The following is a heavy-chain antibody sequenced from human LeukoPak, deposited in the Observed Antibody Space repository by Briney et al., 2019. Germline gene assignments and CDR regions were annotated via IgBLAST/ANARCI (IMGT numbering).Heavy chain of an antibody. CDR2: IQGEINSYAT. V-gene: IGHV3-73*01. CDR3: ARSGGPGTYHQLRYNWFDP. J-gene: IGHJ5*02. Sequence: GGSLRLSCAASGFTFSVSTIHWVRQASGKGLEWIGRIQGEINSYATAYVASVKGRFTISRDNAKNSLYLQMNSLRGEDTAVYYCARSGGPGTYHQLRYNWFDPWGQGTLVTVSS. D-gene: IGHD3-10*01. CDR1: GFTFSVST.